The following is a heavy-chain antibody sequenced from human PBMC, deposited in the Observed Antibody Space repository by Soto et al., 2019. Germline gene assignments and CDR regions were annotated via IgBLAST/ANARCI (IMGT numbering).Heavy chain of an antibody. J-gene: IGHJ6*02. D-gene: IGHD7-27*01. Sequence: SETLSLTCTVSGGSISSYYWSWIRQPPGKGLEWIGYIYYSGSTNYNPSLKSRVTISVDTSKNQFSLKLSSVTAADTAVYYCARGFLGDYYYYGMDVWGQGTTVTVSS. CDR2: IYYSGST. CDR1: GGSISSYY. V-gene: IGHV4-59*01. CDR3: ARGFLGDYYYYGMDV.